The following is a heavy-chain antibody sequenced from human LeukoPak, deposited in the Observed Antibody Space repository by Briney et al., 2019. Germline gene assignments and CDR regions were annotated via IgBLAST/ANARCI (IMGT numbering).Heavy chain of an antibody. Sequence: ASVKVSCKASGGTFSSYAISWVRQAPGQGLEWMGGIIPIFGTANYAQKFQGRVTITADKSTSTAYMELSRLRSDDTAVYYCARDRGIDYYGSGSYYRHYYYYMDVWGKGTTVTVSS. CDR2: IIPIFGTA. D-gene: IGHD3-10*01. V-gene: IGHV1-69*06. CDR3: ARDRGIDYYGSGSYYRHYYYYMDV. J-gene: IGHJ6*03. CDR1: GGTFSSYA.